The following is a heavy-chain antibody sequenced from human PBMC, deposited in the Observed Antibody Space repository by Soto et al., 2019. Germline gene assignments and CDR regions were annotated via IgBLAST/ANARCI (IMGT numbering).Heavy chain of an antibody. J-gene: IGHJ4*02. CDR3: AKRRDSSGYEFNH. V-gene: IGHV3-9*01. Sequence: EVQLVESGGGLVQPGRSLRLSCAASGFSFDDYAMYWIRQAPGKGLEWVSGISSKSGNIDYAGSVKGRFIISRDNAKSSLYLQTSSLRAEDTAMYYCAKRRDSSGYEFNHWGQGTPDTVSA. CDR1: GFSFDDYA. D-gene: IGHD3-22*01. CDR2: ISSKSGNI.